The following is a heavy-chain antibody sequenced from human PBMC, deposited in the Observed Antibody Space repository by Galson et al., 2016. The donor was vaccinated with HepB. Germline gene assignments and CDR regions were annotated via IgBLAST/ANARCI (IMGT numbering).Heavy chain of an antibody. J-gene: IGHJ6*02. CDR1: GGSISSSNW. Sequence: SETLSLTCAVSGGSISSSNWWTWVRQPPGKGLEWIGEIYHGGNTNYNPSLKSRVTISVDKSKNHFSLKLGSVTAADTAVYYCANMYYFYGMDVWGQGTTVTVSS. CDR3: ANMYYFYGMDV. V-gene: IGHV4-4*02. CDR2: IYHGGNT.